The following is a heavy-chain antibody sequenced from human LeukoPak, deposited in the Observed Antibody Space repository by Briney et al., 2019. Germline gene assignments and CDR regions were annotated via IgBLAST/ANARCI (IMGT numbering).Heavy chain of an antibody. CDR3: ARGGYYDSSGSFDY. CDR1: GFTFSNYA. D-gene: IGHD3-22*01. V-gene: IGHV3-64*01. Sequence: GGSLRLSCAASGFTFSNYAMYWVRQAPGRGLEYVSAISTNGGSTDYANSVKGRFTISRVNSDNRVFLQMGTLRAEDMAVYYCARGGYYDSSGSFDYWGQGILVTVSS. J-gene: IGHJ4*02. CDR2: ISTNGGST.